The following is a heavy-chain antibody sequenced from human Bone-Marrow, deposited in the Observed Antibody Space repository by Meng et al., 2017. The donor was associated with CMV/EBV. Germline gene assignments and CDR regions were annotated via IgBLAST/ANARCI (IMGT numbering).Heavy chain of an antibody. CDR3: AVRSSWIKGPFDY. D-gene: IGHD6-13*01. CDR2: INPSGGST. J-gene: IGHJ4*02. Sequence: ASVKVSCKASGGTFSSYTISWVRQAPGQGLEWMGIINPSGGSTSYAQKFQGRVTMTRDTSTSTVYMELSSLRSEDTAVYYCAVRSSWIKGPFDYWGQGPLVTVSS. CDR1: GGTFSSYT. V-gene: IGHV1-46*01.